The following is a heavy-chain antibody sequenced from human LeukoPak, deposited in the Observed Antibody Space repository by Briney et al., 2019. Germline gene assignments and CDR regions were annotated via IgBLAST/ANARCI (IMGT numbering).Heavy chain of an antibody. J-gene: IGHJ1*01. Sequence: ASVTVSCKASGYTFTGYYMHWVRQAPGQGLEWMGWINPNSGGTNYAQKFQGRVTMTRDTSISTAYMELSRLRSDDTAVYYCARGTTYYYDSSGSVGYFQHWGQGTLVTVSS. D-gene: IGHD3-22*01. V-gene: IGHV1-2*02. CDR3: ARGTTYYYDSSGSVGYFQH. CDR1: GYTFTGYY. CDR2: INPNSGGT.